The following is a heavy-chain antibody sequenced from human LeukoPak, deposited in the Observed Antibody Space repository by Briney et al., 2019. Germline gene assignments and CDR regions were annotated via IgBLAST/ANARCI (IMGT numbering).Heavy chain of an antibody. D-gene: IGHD6-19*01. CDR3: ARVVWEQWLSCLDY. CDR1: GYTCTSYG. Sequence: ASVKVSCKASGYTCTSYGISWVRQAPGQGLEWMGWISAYNGNTNYAQKLQGRGTMTTDTSTSTAYMELRSLRSDDTAVYYCARVVWEQWLSCLDYWGQGTLVTVSS. V-gene: IGHV1-18*01. CDR2: ISAYNGNT. J-gene: IGHJ4*02.